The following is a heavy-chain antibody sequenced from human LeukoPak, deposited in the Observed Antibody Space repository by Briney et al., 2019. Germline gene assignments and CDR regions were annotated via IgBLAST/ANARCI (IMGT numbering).Heavy chain of an antibody. V-gene: IGHV3-21*01. D-gene: IGHD6-19*01. CDR1: GFTFSSYS. J-gene: IGHJ4*02. CDR3: ARDPHIAVAGTFDY. Sequence: GGSLRLSCAASGFTFSSYSMNWVRQAPGKGLEWVSSISSSSSYIYYADSVKGRFTISRDNSKNTLYLQMNSLRAEDTAVYYCARDPHIAVAGTFDYWGQGTLVTVSS. CDR2: ISSSSSYI.